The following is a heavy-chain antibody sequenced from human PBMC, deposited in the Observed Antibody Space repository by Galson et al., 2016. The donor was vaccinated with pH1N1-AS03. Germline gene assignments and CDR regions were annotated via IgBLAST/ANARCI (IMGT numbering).Heavy chain of an antibody. J-gene: IGHJ4*02. Sequence: SLRLSCAASGFTFKNYAMTWVRQAPGKGLEWVSGLSASGGDTYYADSMKGRFTISRDNSKNTLYLQVNSLRTDDTAVYYCARAAYDRTEDYYSHFDKWGQGTLVTVSS. CDR1: GFTFKNYA. CDR3: ARAAYDRTEDYYSHFDK. CDR2: LSASGGDT. V-gene: IGHV3-23*01. D-gene: IGHD3-22*01.